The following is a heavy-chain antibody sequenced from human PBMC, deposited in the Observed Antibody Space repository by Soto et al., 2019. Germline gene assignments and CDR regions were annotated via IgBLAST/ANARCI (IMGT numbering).Heavy chain of an antibody. V-gene: IGHV1-18*01. Sequence: ASVKVSCKASGYTFTSYGISWVRQAPGQGLEWMGWISAYNGNTNYAQKLQGRVTMTTDTSTSTAYMELRSLRSDDTAMYYCARGYYDFWSGYPGLDAFDIWGQGTMVTVSS. J-gene: IGHJ3*02. CDR2: ISAYNGNT. D-gene: IGHD3-3*01. CDR3: ARGYYDFWSGYPGLDAFDI. CDR1: GYTFTSYG.